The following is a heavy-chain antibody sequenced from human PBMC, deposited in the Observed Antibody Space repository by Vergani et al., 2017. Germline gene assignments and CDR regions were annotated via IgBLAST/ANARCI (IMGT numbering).Heavy chain of an antibody. CDR1: GFTFSSYS. CDR2: ISSSSSYI. D-gene: IGHD3-10*01. J-gene: IGHJ6*02. V-gene: IGHV3-21*01. Sequence: EVQLVESGGGLVKPGGSLRLSCAASGFTFSSYSMNWVRQAPGQGLEWVSSISSSSSYIYYADSVKGRFTISRDNAKNSLYLQMNSLRAEDTAVYYCARSMVRGVPPHYYYYYGMDVWGQGTTVTVSS. CDR3: ARSMVRGVPPHYYYYYGMDV.